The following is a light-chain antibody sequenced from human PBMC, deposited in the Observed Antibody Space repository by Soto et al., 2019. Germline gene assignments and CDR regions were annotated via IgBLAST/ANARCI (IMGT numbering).Light chain of an antibody. CDR3: AQRSTWPWT. J-gene: IGKJ1*01. Sequence: IVLTQSPATLSLSPGARATLSCRAGQSVSNYLAWYQQKPGQAPRLLIYDTFNRATGIPARFSGSGSATAFTLTISSLETEDLAAYFGAQRSTWPWTSGQGTKVEIK. CDR1: QSVSNY. CDR2: DTF. V-gene: IGKV3-11*01.